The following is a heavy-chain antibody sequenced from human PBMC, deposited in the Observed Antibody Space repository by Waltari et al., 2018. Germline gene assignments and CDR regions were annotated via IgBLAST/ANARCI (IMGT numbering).Heavy chain of an antibody. CDR1: GMPFRISW. V-gene: IGHV3-7*01. D-gene: IGHD4-17*01. Sequence: EEQLVESGGGLVQQGGSLGVSCEGSGMPFRISWMSWVRQAAGKGVEWVANIRRDGSQANYVDSVKGRFTISRDNAKKSLYLQMNSLRAEDTGVYYCARESTASNEGVWGQGTLVTVSS. J-gene: IGHJ4*02. CDR2: IRRDGSQA. CDR3: ARESTASNEGV.